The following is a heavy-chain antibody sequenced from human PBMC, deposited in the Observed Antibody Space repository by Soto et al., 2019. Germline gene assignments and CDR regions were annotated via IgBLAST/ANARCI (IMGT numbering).Heavy chain of an antibody. Sequence: SGPTLVNPTQTLTLTCTFSGFSLSTSDVGVGWIRQPPGKALEWLAIIYWDDDKRYSPSLKSRLTITKDTSKNQVVLTVTNMDPVDTATYYCAHSKYSRSSFDYWGQGTLITVSS. D-gene: IGHD6-6*01. CDR2: IYWDDDK. J-gene: IGHJ4*02. CDR3: AHSKYSRSSFDY. CDR1: GFSLSTSDVG. V-gene: IGHV2-5*02.